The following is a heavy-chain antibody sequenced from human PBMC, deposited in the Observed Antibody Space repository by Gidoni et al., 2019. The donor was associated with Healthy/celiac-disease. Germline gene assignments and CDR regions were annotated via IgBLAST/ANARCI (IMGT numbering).Heavy chain of an antibody. D-gene: IGHD3-16*02. Sequence: QVQLQESGPGLVKPSETLSLTCTVSGGSVSSGSYYWSWIRQPPGKGLEWIGYIYYSGSTNYNPSLKSRVTISVDTSKNQFSLKLSSVTAADTAVYYCARWFEWGSYRYPRGVFDYWGQGTLVTVSS. V-gene: IGHV4-61*01. J-gene: IGHJ4*02. CDR2: IYYSGST. CDR1: GGSVSSGSYY. CDR3: ARWFEWGSYRYPRGVFDY.